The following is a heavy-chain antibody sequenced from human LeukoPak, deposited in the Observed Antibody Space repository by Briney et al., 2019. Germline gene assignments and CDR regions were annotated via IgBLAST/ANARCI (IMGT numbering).Heavy chain of an antibody. J-gene: IGHJ6*03. CDR1: GGSISSYY. V-gene: IGHV4-59*01. Sequence: PSETLSLTCTVSGGSISSYYWSWIRQPPGKGLEWIGYIYYSGSTNYNPSLKSRVTMSVDTSKNQFSLKLSSVTAADTAVYYCARRGYDILTGYYAIYYYYYYMDVWGKGTTVTVSS. CDR3: ARRGYDILTGYYAIYYYYYYMDV. CDR2: IYYSGST. D-gene: IGHD3-9*01.